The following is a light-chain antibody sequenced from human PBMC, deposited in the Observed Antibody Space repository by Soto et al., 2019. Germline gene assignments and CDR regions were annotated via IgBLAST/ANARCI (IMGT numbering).Light chain of an antibody. CDR3: MQALEPSFS. J-gene: IGKJ3*01. CDR2: LGS. CDR1: QSLLHSNGNTY. Sequence: IVMTQSPLSLPVTPGEPASISCRCSQSLLHSNGNTYLDWYLQKPGQSPQLLISLGSNRASGVPDRFSGSGSGTDFTLKISSVEQEDVGVYYCMQALEPSFSLGRGTKVDLK. V-gene: IGKV2-28*01.